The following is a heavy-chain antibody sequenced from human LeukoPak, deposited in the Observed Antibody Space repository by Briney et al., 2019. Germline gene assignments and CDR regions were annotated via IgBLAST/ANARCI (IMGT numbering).Heavy chain of an antibody. V-gene: IGHV4-4*07. CDR2: IYTSGST. D-gene: IGHD3-10*01. CDR1: GGSISSYY. Sequence: SETLSLTCTVSGGSISSYYWSWIRQPAGKGLEWIGRIYTSGSTNYNPSLKSRVTMSVDTSKNQFSLKLSSVTAADTAVYYRARAGRRSLSGSYYFDYWGQGTLVTVSS. CDR3: ARAGRRSLSGSYYFDY. J-gene: IGHJ4*02.